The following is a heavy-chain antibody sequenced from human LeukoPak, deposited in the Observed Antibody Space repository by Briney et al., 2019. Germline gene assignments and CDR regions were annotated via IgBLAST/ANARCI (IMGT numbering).Heavy chain of an antibody. D-gene: IGHD2/OR15-2a*01. CDR2: IIPILALA. CDR3: ATTFNRTTYYDYYFDY. V-gene: IGHV1-69*10. Sequence: VKVSCKASGGTFSNYVLSWVRQGPRQGLEWMGGIIPILALANYAEKFQGRVTNTADNSTSTAYMELSSLRSDDTAVYYCATTFNRTTYYDYYFDYWGQGTLVTLSS. J-gene: IGHJ4*02. CDR1: GGTFSNYV.